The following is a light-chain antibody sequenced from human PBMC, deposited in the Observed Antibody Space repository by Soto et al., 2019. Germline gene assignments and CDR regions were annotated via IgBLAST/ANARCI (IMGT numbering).Light chain of an antibody. V-gene: IGKV1-12*01. Sequence: DIQMTQSPSSVSASVGDRITITCRASQDIGDRLAWFQQKPGKAPQYLIHAASILQSGVPSRFGGSGSGTEFILTINTLLPKDFAYYFYLPVYSCPRTLGLGTKVEI. J-gene: IGKJ1*01. CDR1: QDIGDR. CDR3: LPVYSCPRT. CDR2: AAS.